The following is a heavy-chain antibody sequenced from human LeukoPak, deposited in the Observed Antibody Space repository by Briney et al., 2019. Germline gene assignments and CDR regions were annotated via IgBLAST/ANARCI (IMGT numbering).Heavy chain of an antibody. J-gene: IGHJ4*02. CDR3: AGEVVSTVRILDD. D-gene: IGHD2-8*02. V-gene: IGHV4-39*07. CDR2: IHYSGTM. Sequence: PSETLSLTCSVSGGSISNYNYYWGWIRQSPGKGLEWIGSIHYSGTMWHSPSLKSRVTMSVDTSPNQFSLKLTSVTAAATAVYYCAGEVVSTVRILDDWGQGTLVIVSS. CDR1: GGSISNYNYY.